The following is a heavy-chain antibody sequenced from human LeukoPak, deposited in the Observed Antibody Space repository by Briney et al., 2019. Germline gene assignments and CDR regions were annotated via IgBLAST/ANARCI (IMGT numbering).Heavy chain of an antibody. CDR1: GYTFTGYY. CDR3: ASGPKSHYYYYMDV. V-gene: IGHV1-2*02. CDR2: INPNSGGT. J-gene: IGHJ6*03. Sequence: GASVKVSCKASGYTFTGYYMHWVRQAPGQGLEWMGWINPNSGGTNYAQKFQGRVTMTRDTSISAAYMELSRLRSDDTAVYYCASGPKSHYYYYMDVWGKGTTVTVSS.